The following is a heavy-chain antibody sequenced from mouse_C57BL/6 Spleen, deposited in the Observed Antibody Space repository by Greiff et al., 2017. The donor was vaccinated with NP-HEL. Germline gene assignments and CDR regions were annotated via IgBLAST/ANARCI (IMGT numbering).Heavy chain of an antibody. CDR3: ARGGDYDGMDY. V-gene: IGHV1-4*01. CDR1: GYTFTSYT. CDR2: INPSSGYT. D-gene: IGHD2-4*01. Sequence: QVQLQQSGAELARPGASVKMSCKASGYTFTSYTMHWVKQRPGQGLEWIGYINPSSGYTKYNQKFKDKATLTADKSSSTAYMQLSSLTSEDSAVYYCARGGDYDGMDYWGQGTSVTVSS. J-gene: IGHJ4*01.